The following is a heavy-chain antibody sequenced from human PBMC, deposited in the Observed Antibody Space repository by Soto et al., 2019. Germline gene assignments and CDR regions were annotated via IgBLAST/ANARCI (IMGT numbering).Heavy chain of an antibody. J-gene: IGHJ6*02. D-gene: IGHD4-17*01. CDR1: GYTFTSYA. CDR2: INAYNGNT. CDR3: ARDDYGDYSLFYYYYYGMDV. V-gene: IGHV1-18*01. Sequence: GASVKVSCKASGYTFTSYAMHWVRQAPGQRLEWMGWINAYNGNTNYAQKLQGRVTMTTDTSTSTAYMELRSLRSDDTAVYYCARDDYGDYSLFYYYYYGMDVWGQGTTVTVSS.